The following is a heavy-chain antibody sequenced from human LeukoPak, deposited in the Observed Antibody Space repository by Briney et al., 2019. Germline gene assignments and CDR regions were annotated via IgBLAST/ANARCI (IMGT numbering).Heavy chain of an antibody. CDR1: GFSVSSSY. J-gene: IGHJ4*02. CDR2: IYSIGTT. V-gene: IGHV3-53*01. Sequence: GGSLRLSCAASGFSVSSSYISWVRQAPGKGLERVSVIYSIGTTYYADSVKGRFTISRDNSKNTLYLQMSNLRADDTAVYYCARCPSPVYFDLWGQGTLVTVSS. CDR3: ARCPSPVYFDL.